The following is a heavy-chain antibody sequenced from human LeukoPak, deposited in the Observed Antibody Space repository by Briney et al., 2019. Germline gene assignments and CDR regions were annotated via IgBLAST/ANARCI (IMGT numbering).Heavy chain of an antibody. CDR3: ARVARGGSYSYGYIDYYYYYYMDV. CDR2: IYYSGST. Sequence: SETLSLTCTVSGGSLSSSSYYWGWIRQPPGKGLEWIVSIYYSGSTYYNPSLKSRVTISVDTSKNQFSLKLSSVTAADTSVYYCARVARGGSYSYGYIDYYYYYYMDVWGKGTTVTVSS. D-gene: IGHD5-18*01. CDR1: GGSLSSSSYY. V-gene: IGHV4-39*01. J-gene: IGHJ6*03.